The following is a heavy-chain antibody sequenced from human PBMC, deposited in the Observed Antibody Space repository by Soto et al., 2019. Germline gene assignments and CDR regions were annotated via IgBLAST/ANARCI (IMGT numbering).Heavy chain of an antibody. V-gene: IGHV3-30-3*01. CDR3: ATISGPGRAVSGAGVFDF. D-gene: IGHD6-19*01. CDR2: ISYDGSNK. CDR1: GFTFSSYA. J-gene: IGHJ4*02. Sequence: GGSLRLSCAASGFTFSSYAMHWVRQAPGKGLEWVAVISYDGSNKYYTDSVKGRFTISRDNSKNTLYLQMNSLRVEDTAVYYCATISGPGRAVSGAGVFDFWGQGTLVTVSS.